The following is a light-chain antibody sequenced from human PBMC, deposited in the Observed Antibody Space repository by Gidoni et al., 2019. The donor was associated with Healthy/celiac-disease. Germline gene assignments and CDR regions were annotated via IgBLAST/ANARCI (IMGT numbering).Light chain of an antibody. CDR3: QQYKSYSAWT. Sequence: DLQMTQSPSTLSASVGDRVTITCRASQSSSSWLAWYQQKPGKAPKLLIYKASSLESGVPSRFSGSGSGTEFTLTISSLQPDDFATYYCQQYKSYSAWTFGQGTKVEIK. V-gene: IGKV1-5*03. CDR2: KAS. CDR1: QSSSSW. J-gene: IGKJ1*01.